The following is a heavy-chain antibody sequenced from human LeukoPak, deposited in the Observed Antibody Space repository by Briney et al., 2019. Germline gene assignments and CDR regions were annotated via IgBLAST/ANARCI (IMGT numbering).Heavy chain of an antibody. CDR1: GGSISNGEHY. Sequence: SETLSLTCTVSGGSISNGEHYWSWIRQHPGKGLEWIGHIYYSGSTDYNPPLKSRVTISVDTSKNQLSLKLSSVTAADTAIYFCARGPRIAARLWFDPWGQGTLVTVSS. V-gene: IGHV4-61*08. CDR2: IYYSGST. D-gene: IGHD6-6*01. J-gene: IGHJ5*02. CDR3: ARGPRIAARLWFDP.